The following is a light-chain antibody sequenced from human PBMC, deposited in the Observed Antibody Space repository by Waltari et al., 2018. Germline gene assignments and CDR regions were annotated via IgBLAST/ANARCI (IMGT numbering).Light chain of an antibody. J-gene: IGLJ1*01. V-gene: IGLV2-14*03. CDR3: KSFTNRLTYV. CDR1: ASDMGNEDH. CDR2: DVA. Sequence: QSALTQPASVSGSPAQSITLSRTGTASDMGNEDHVSWYQQHPGKAPKLIIYDVANRPSGVSDRFSGSKSGNTASLTISGLQAEDEADYYCKSFTNRLTYVFGSGTKVSV.